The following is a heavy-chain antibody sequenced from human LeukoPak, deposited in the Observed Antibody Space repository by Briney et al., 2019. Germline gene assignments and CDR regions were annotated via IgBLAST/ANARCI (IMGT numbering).Heavy chain of an antibody. CDR2: ITPIFGTA. D-gene: IGHD3-22*01. CDR3: ARDFYDSSGYSVY. Sequence: ASVKVSCKASGGTFSSYAISWVRQAPGQGLEWMGGITPIFGTANYAQKFQGRVTITADESTSTAYMELSSLRSEDTAVYYCARDFYDSSGYSVYWGQGTLVTVSS. J-gene: IGHJ4*02. V-gene: IGHV1-69*01. CDR1: GGTFSSYA.